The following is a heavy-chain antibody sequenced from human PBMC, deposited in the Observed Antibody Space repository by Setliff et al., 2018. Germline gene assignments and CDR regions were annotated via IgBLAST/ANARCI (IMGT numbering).Heavy chain of an antibody. D-gene: IGHD6-19*01. J-gene: IGHJ4*02. V-gene: IGHV3-33*08. CDR3: ATSDWYAAFDH. CDR1: GFTFSTYR. Sequence: LRLSCAASGFTFSTYRMHWVRQAPGKGLEWVAVIWDDGGNKYHADSVKGRFTISRDNSKNTLYLQMNSLRAEDAAVYYCATSDWYAAFDHWGQGTLVTVSS. CDR2: IWDDGGNK.